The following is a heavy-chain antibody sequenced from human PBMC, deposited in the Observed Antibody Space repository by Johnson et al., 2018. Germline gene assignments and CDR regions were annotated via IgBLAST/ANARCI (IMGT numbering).Heavy chain of an antibody. D-gene: IGHD5-12*01. CDR2: IWYDGSDI. Sequence: QVRLVECGGGVVEAGKSLGLCCAASGFTFSSNNMHWVRQAPGKGLEWVAVIWYDGSDIYYSDSVKGRFTIFRDNSKNTLYLEMNSLRAEDTAVYYCARGVDDYNYYYGMDIWGQGTTVTVSS. V-gene: IGHV3-33*01. CDR3: ARGVDDYNYYYGMDI. CDR1: GFTFSSNN. J-gene: IGHJ6*02.